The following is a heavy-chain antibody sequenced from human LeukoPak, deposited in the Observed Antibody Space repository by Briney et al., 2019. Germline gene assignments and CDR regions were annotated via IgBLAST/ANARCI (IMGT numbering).Heavy chain of an antibody. V-gene: IGHV4-34*01. CDR3: AAFSRVRGYYFDY. J-gene: IGHJ4*02. Sequence: KPSETLSLTCAVYGGSFRGYYWSWIRQPPGKGLEWIGEINHSGSTNYNPSLKSRVTISVDTSKNQFSLKLSSVTAADTAVYYCAAFSRVRGYYFDYWGQGTLVTVSS. CDR1: GGSFRGYY. CDR2: INHSGST. D-gene: IGHD3-3*02.